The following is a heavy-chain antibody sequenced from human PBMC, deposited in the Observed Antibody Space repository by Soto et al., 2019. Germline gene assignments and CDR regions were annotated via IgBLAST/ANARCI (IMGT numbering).Heavy chain of an antibody. V-gene: IGHV3-30*18. CDR3: AKDLLDSSGYFFDH. Sequence: QVQLVESGGGVAQPGRSLGLSCAASGFTFSVYGMHWVRQAPGKGLEWVAFISYDGSYKYYADSVKGRFTISRDDAENTLYLQMNSLRVDDTAVYYCAKDLLDSSGYFFDHWGQGTLVTVSS. D-gene: IGHD3-22*01. J-gene: IGHJ4*02. CDR2: ISYDGSYK. CDR1: GFTFSVYG.